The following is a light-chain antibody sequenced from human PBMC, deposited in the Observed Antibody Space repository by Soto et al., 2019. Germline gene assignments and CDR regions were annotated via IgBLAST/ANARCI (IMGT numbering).Light chain of an antibody. J-gene: IGLJ2*01. Sequence: QSALTQPASVSGSLGQSITISCTGTSSDVGGYNYVSWYQQHPGKAPKLMIYEVSKRPSGVPDRFSGSKSGNTASLTISGLQAEDEADYYCSSYPGSSYHVVLGGGTKVTVL. CDR3: SSYPGSSYHVV. CDR2: EVS. CDR1: SSDVGGYNY. V-gene: IGLV2-14*01.